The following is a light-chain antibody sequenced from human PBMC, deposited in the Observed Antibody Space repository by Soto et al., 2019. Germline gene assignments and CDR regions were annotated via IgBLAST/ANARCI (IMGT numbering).Light chain of an antibody. CDR1: SSNIGSNY. J-gene: IGLJ2*01. V-gene: IGLV1-47*01. Sequence: QAVVTQPPSVSGTPGQRVTISCSGSSSNIGSNYVYWYQQLPGTAPKLLIYRNDQRPSGVPDRFSGSKSGTSASLAISGLRSEDEADYYCAAWDDSLSGVVFGGGTKLTVL. CDR3: AAWDDSLSGVV. CDR2: RND.